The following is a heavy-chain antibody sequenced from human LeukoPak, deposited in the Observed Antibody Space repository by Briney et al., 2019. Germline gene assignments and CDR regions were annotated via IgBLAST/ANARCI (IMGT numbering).Heavy chain of an antibody. CDR2: INHSGST. D-gene: IGHD3-22*01. CDR3: ASLTMIVVP. V-gene: IGHV4-34*01. CDR1: GGSFSGYY. Sequence: SETLSLTCAVYGGSFSGYYWSWIRQPPGKGLEWIGEINHSGSTNYNPSLKSRVTISVDTSKNQSSLKLSSVTAADTAVYFCASLTMIVVPWGQGTLVTVSS. J-gene: IGHJ5*02.